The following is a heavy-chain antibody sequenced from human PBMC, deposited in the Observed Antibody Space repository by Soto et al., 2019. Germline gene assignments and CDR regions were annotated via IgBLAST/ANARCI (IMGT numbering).Heavy chain of an antibody. J-gene: IGHJ4*02. CDR3: ARGRGTVTTVTIHLDY. D-gene: IGHD4-17*01. V-gene: IGHV4-31*03. CDR2: TYYSGST. CDR1: GGSISSGGYY. Sequence: QVQLQESGPGLVKPSQTLSLTCTVSGGSISSGGYYWSWIRQQPGEVLVGIGYTYYSGSTYYNPSLKRRVTITVDTSKNQFSLKLRSVTAADTAVYYCARGRGTVTTVTIHLDYWGQGTLVTVSS.